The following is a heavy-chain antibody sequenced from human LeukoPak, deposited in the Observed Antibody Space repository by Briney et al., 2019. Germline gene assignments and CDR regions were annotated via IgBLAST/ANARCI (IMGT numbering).Heavy chain of an antibody. CDR3: TRRHDYGDYLNWFDP. J-gene: IGHJ5*02. CDR1: EFTFSNAW. Sequence: GGSLSLSCAASEFTFSNAWMSWVRQAPGKGLEWVGRIKGKTDGGTTDYAAPVKGRFTISRDDSKNTLYLQMNSLKTEDTAVYYCTRRHDYGDYLNWFDPWGQGTLVTVSS. D-gene: IGHD4-17*01. V-gene: IGHV3-15*01. CDR2: IKGKTDGGTT.